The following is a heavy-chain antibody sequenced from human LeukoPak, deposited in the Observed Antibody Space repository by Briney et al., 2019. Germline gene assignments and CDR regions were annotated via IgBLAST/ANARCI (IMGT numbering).Heavy chain of an antibody. Sequence: SETLSLTCTVSGGSISSSSYYWGWIRQPPGKGLEWIGSIYYSGSTYYNPSLKSRVTISVDTSKNQFSLTLSSVTAADTAVYYCARRLSGVIAAAGRVDYWGQGTLVTVSS. V-gene: IGHV4-39*01. CDR1: GGSISSSSYY. J-gene: IGHJ4*02. D-gene: IGHD6-13*01. CDR3: ARRLSGVIAAAGRVDY. CDR2: IYYSGST.